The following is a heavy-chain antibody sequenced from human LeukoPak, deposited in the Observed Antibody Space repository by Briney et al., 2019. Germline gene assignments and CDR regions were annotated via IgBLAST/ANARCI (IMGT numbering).Heavy chain of an antibody. CDR2: IYHSGST. Sequence: SETLSLTCTVSGYSISSGYYWGWIRQPPGKGLEWIGSIYHSGSTYYNPSLKSRVTISVDTSKTQFSLKLRSVTAADTAVYYCARLASDYYGSGSHQYYYYYMDVWGKGTTVTISS. J-gene: IGHJ6*03. D-gene: IGHD3-10*01. V-gene: IGHV4-38-2*02. CDR1: GYSISSGYY. CDR3: ARLASDYYGSGSHQYYYYYMDV.